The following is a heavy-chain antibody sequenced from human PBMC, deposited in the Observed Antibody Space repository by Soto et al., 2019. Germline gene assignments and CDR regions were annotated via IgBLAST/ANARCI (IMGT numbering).Heavy chain of an antibody. J-gene: IGHJ4*02. CDR3: AAQLWSSGGDY. Sequence: ASVKVSCKVSGYTLTELSMHWVRQAPGKGLEWMGGFDLEDGETIYAQKFQGRVTMTEXTXXDXXXMXLXXLRXEDTAVYYCAAQLWSSGGDYWGQGTLVTVSS. CDR1: GYTLTELS. CDR2: FDLEDGET. D-gene: IGHD5-18*01. V-gene: IGHV1-24*01.